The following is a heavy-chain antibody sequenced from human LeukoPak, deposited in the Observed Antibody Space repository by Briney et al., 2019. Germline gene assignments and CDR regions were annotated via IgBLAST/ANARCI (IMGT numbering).Heavy chain of an antibody. J-gene: IGHJ5*02. Sequence: SETLSLTCTVSGGSISSYYWSWIRQPPGKGLEWIGYIYDNDSTNYNPSLKSRVTMSVDTSKNQFSLKVISVTAADTAVYYCARVEGTVVADTVWFDPWGQGTLVTVSS. CDR2: IYDNDST. CDR3: ARVEGTVVADTVWFDP. D-gene: IGHD6-19*01. V-gene: IGHV4-59*01. CDR1: GGSISSYY.